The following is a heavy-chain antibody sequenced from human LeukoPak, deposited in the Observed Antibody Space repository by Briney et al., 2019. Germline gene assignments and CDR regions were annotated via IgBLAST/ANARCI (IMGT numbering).Heavy chain of an antibody. Sequence: SGGSLRLSCAASGFTFSSYSMNWVRRAPGKGLEWVSSISSSSSYIYYADSVKGRFTISRDNAKNSLYLQMNSLRAEDTAVYYCAREAGEEQWPPYGMDVWGQGTTVTVSS. D-gene: IGHD6-19*01. CDR1: GFTFSSYS. CDR2: ISSSSSYI. CDR3: AREAGEEQWPPYGMDV. V-gene: IGHV3-21*01. J-gene: IGHJ6*02.